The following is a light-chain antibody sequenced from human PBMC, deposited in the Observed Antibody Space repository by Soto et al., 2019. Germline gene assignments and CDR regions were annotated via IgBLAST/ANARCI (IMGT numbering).Light chain of an antibody. V-gene: IGKV1-39*01. CDR1: QTIRTS. J-gene: IGKJ1*01. Sequence: QMTQSPSSLSASVGARVTITCRASQTIRTSLNWYQQKPGKAPKLLIYGASTLQSGVPSRFSGIGSATDFTLTISSLQPEDFAIYYCQQSYTTPRTFGQGTKVEV. CDR2: GAS. CDR3: QQSYTTPRT.